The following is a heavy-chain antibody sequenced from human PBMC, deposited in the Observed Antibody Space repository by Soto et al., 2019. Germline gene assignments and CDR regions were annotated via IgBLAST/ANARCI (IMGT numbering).Heavy chain of an antibody. CDR3: ASQPYYYDSSGYPT. V-gene: IGHV3-21*01. Sequence: EVQLVESGGGLVQPGGSLRLSCAASGFTFSSYSMNWVRQAPGKGLEWVSSISSSSSYIYYADSVKGRFTISRDNAKNSLSLQMNSLRAEDTAVYYCASQPYYYDSSGYPTWGQGTLVTVSS. J-gene: IGHJ5*02. CDR2: ISSSSSYI. D-gene: IGHD3-22*01. CDR1: GFTFSSYS.